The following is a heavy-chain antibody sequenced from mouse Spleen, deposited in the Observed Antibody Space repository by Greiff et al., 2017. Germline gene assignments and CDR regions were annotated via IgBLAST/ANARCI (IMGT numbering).Heavy chain of an antibody. J-gene: IGHJ2*01. CDR1: GYTFTSYT. CDR3: AKLGGFDY. V-gene: IGHV1-4*01. CDR2: INPSSGYT. D-gene: IGHD4-1*01. Sequence: VQLQQSGAELARPGASVKMSCKASGYTFTSYTMHWVKQRPGQGLEWIGYINPSSGYTKYNQKFKDKATLTADKSSSTAYMQLSSLTSEDSAVYYCAKLGGFDYWGQGTTLTVSS.